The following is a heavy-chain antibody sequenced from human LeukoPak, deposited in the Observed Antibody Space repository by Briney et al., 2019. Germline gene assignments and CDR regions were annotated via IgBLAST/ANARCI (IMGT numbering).Heavy chain of an antibody. Sequence: GASVKVSCKAFGYTFTSNYMHWVRQAPGQGPEWMGVISPSGGSTTYAQKFQGRVTITRNTSISTAYMELSSLRSEDTAVYYCARGSYSSYSPPDYWGQGTLVTVSS. CDR2: ISPSGGST. D-gene: IGHD2-15*01. CDR3: ARGSYSSYSPPDY. J-gene: IGHJ4*02. CDR1: GYTFTSNY. V-gene: IGHV1-46*01.